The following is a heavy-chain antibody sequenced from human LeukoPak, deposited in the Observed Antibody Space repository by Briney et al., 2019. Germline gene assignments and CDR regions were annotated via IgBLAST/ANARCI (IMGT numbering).Heavy chain of an antibody. CDR2: INPNSGGT. J-gene: IGHJ5*02. V-gene: IGHV1-2*02. CDR1: GYTFTGYY. CDR3: ARGLGGSRPVDP. Sequence: ASVKVSCKASGYTFTGYYMHWGRQAPGQGLEWMGWINPNSGGTNDAQKFQGRVTMTRDTSISTAYMELSRLRSDDTAVYYCARGLGGSRPVDPWGQGTLVTVSS. D-gene: IGHD3-10*01.